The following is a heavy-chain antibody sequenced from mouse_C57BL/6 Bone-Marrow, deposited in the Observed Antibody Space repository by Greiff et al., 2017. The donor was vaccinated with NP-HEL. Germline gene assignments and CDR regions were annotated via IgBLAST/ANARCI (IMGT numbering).Heavy chain of an antibody. D-gene: IGHD1-1*01. CDR2: IDPETGGT. CDR1: GYTFTDYE. J-gene: IGHJ3*01. V-gene: IGHV1-15*01. Sequence: QVQLKQSGAELVRPGASVTLSCKASGYTFTDYEMHWVKQTPVHGLEWIGAIDPETGGTAYNQKFKGKAILTADKSSSTAYMELRSLTSEDSAVYYCTTHYYGSSAYWGQGTLVTVSA. CDR3: TTHYYGSSAY.